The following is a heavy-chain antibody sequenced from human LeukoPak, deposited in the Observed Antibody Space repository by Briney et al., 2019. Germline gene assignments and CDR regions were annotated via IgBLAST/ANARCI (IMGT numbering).Heavy chain of an antibody. CDR1: GGSISSTSYH. CDR2: VYYTGSA. D-gene: IGHD3-10*01. Sequence: SETLSLTCTVSGGSISSTSYHWAWIRQPPGKGLEWIATVYYTGSAYYNPSLKSRVTISVDTSKSQFSLKLSSVTTADTALYYCARYASGSYYWFDPWGQGTLVTVSS. V-gene: IGHV4-39*01. CDR3: ARYASGSYYWFDP. J-gene: IGHJ5*02.